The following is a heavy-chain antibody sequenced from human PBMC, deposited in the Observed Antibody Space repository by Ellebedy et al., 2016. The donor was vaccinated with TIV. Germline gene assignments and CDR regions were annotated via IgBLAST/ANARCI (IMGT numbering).Heavy chain of an antibody. CDR1: GASVSTSY. J-gene: IGHJ4*02. CDR2: IYDMGGIGST. CDR3: ARYPGVAAHYFDY. D-gene: IGHD6-19*01. Sequence: MPGGSLRLSCTVSGASVSTSYWSWIRQAPGRGLEWIGYIYDMGGIGSTNYIPSLKSRVTISVDTSKNQFSLKLSSVTAADTAVYYCARYPGVAAHYFDYWGQGTLVTVSS. V-gene: IGHV4-59*02.